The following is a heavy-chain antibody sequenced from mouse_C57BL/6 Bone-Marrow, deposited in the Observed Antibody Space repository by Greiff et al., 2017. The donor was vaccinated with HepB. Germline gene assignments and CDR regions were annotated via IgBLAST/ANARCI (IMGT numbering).Heavy chain of an antibody. Sequence: QVQLQQSGAELARPGASVKLSCKASGYTFTSYGISWVKQRTGQGLEWIGAIYPRSGNTYYNEKFKGKATLTADKSSSTAYMELRSLTSEDSAVYFCANPYFDVWGTGTTVTVSS. CDR3: ANPYFDV. J-gene: IGHJ1*03. V-gene: IGHV1-81*01. CDR2: IYPRSGNT. CDR1: GYTFTSYG.